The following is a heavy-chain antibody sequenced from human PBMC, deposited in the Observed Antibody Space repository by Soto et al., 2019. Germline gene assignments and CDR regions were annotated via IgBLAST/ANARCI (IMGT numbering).Heavy chain of an antibody. CDR2: INPNSGGT. J-gene: IGHJ3*02. CDR1: GYTFTGYY. D-gene: IGHD6-19*01. V-gene: IGHV1-2*04. CDR3: ARVSAPNDDAFDI. Sequence: QVPLVQSGAEVKKPGASVKVSCKASGYTFTGYYMHWVRQAPGQGLEWMGWINPNSGGTNYAQKFQGWVTMTRDTSISTAYRERSRLRSDDTAVYYWARVSAPNDDAFDIWGQGTIVTVSS.